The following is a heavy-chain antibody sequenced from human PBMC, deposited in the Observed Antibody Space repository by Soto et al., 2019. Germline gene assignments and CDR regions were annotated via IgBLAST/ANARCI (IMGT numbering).Heavy chain of an antibody. CDR3: ARRSIRFLEWRNYYGMDV. D-gene: IGHD3-3*01. V-gene: IGHV4-34*01. CDR1: GGYFSDYY. J-gene: IGHJ6*02. CDR2: NNHSGST. Sequence: SETMSLTCAVYGGYFSDYYWSWIRQPPGKGLEWIGENNHSGSTNYNPSLKSRVTISVDTSKNQFSLKLSSVTAADTAVYYCARRSIRFLEWRNYYGMDVWGQGTTVTVSS.